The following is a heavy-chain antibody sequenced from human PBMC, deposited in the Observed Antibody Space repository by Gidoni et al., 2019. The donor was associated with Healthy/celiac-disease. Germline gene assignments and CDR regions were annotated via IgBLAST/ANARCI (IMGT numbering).Heavy chain of an antibody. CDR3: VWEEAAAGTYDY. CDR1: GFTFSSYA. V-gene: IGHV3-23*01. CDR2: ISGSGGST. Sequence: EVQLLESGGGLVQPGGSLRLSCAASGFTFSSYAMSWVRQAPGKGLEWVSAISGSGGSTYYADSVKGRFTISRDNSKNTLYLQMNSLRAEDTAVYYCVWEEAAAGTYDYWGQGTLVTVSS. D-gene: IGHD6-13*01. J-gene: IGHJ4*02.